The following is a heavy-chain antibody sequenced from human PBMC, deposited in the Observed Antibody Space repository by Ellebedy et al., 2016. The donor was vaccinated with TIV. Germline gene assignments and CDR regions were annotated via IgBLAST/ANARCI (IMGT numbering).Heavy chain of an antibody. D-gene: IGHD1-14*01. J-gene: IGHJ4*02. CDR3: AFNREGHY. CDR2: IWSDGSEK. V-gene: IGHV3-33*03. Sequence: GESLKISCAASGFTFSDFHMHWVRQAPGGGLQWVALIWSDGSEKYYVDSVRGRFTISRDNAKNSLYLQMNSLRAEDTAMYYCAFNREGHYWGQGTLVTVSS. CDR1: GFTFSDFH.